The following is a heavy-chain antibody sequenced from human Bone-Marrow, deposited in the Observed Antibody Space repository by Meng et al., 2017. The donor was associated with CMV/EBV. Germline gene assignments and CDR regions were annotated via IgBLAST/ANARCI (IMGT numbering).Heavy chain of an antibody. CDR2: IDPGDSDT. D-gene: IGHD1-26*01. CDR1: GYNFAKYW. CDR3: AICKPGTWELTN. Sequence: GESLKISCQASGYNFAKYWIGWVRQMPGEGLEWMGIIDPGDSDTRYRPSFQGQVTISADKSINTAYLQWTSLKASDTAMYYCAICKPGTWELTNWGQGTLVTVSS. V-gene: IGHV5-51*01. J-gene: IGHJ1*01.